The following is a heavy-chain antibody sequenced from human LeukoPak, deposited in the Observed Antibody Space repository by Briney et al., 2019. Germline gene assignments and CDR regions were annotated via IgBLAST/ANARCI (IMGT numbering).Heavy chain of an antibody. CDR1: GFTVSGSY. Sequence: PGGSLRLSCAASGFTVSGSYMSWIRQAPGKGLERVSILYSVGNIYYADSVKGRFTISRDNSKNTLYLQMNSLRVEDAAVYYCARLVVDSHAFDVWGQGTMVTVSS. V-gene: IGHV3-53*01. CDR3: ARLVVDSHAFDV. D-gene: IGHD6-19*01. J-gene: IGHJ3*01. CDR2: LYSVGNI.